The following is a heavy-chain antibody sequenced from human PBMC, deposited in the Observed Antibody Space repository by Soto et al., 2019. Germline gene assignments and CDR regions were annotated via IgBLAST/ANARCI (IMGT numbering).Heavy chain of an antibody. J-gene: IGHJ5*02. Sequence: SETLSLTCTVSGGSISSYYWSWIRQPPGKGLEWIGYIYYSGSTNYNPSLKSRVTISVDTSKNQFSLKLSSVTAADAAVYYCARTRGWFDPWGQGTLVTVSS. CDR2: IYYSGST. CDR3: ARTRGWFDP. V-gene: IGHV4-59*01. CDR1: GGSISSYY.